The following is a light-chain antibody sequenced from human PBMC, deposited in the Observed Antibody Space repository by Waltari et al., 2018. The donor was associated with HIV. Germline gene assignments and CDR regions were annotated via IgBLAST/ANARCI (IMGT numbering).Light chain of an antibody. CDR2: KTS. V-gene: IGKV1-5*03. J-gene: IGKJ2*01. CDR1: QIINNW. Sequence: DVQMTQSPSTLSASVGDRVAITCRASQIINNWLAWYQQRPGRPPKLLIYKTSNLESGVPVRFIGSGSGAEFTLTIEGLQPDDFATYFCQQYNSHSYTFGQGTRLDI. CDR3: QQYNSHSYT.